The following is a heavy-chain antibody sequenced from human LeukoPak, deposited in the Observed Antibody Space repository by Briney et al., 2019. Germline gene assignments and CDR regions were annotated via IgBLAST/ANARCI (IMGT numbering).Heavy chain of an antibody. CDR1: GFTFSSSA. D-gene: IGHD4-17*01. V-gene: IGHV3-23*01. CDR2: ISGNGPGT. CDR3: AKDNYGDYVSEQIDY. Sequence: GGSLRLSCAPSGFTFSSSAMNWVRQAPGKGLEWVSTISGNGPGTFYADSVKGRFTISRDNSKNTLYLQMNSLRAEDTAVYYCAKDNYGDYVSEQIDYWGQGTLVTVSS. J-gene: IGHJ4*02.